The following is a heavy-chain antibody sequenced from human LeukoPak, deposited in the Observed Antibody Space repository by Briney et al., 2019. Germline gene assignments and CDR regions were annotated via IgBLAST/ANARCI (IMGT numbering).Heavy chain of an antibody. CDR3: ARTWSGGSSWRTFDY. CDR2: IYYSGST. D-gene: IGHD6-13*01. V-gene: IGHV4-59*01. Sequence: PSGTLSLTCTVSGGSISSYYWSWIRQPPGKALEWIGYIYYSGSTNYNPSLKSRVTISVNTSKNQFSLKLSSVTAADTAVYYCARTWSGGSSWRTFDYWGRGTLVTVSS. CDR1: GGSISSYY. J-gene: IGHJ4*02.